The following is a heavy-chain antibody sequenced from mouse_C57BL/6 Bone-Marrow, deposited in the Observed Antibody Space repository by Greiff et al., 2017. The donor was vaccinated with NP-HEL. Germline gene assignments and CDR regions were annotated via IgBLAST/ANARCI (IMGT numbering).Heavy chain of an antibody. V-gene: IGHV14-2*01. CDR3: ARSTAVVEGYYAMDY. CDR2: IDPEDGET. Sequence: VQLQQSGAELVKPGASVKLSCTASGFNIKDYYMHWVKQRPEQGLEWIGRIDPEDGETKYAPKFQGKATITADTSSNTAYLQLSRLTSEDTSVYYGARSTAVVEGYYAMDYWGQGTSVTVSS. J-gene: IGHJ4*01. CDR1: GFNIKDYY. D-gene: IGHD1-1*01.